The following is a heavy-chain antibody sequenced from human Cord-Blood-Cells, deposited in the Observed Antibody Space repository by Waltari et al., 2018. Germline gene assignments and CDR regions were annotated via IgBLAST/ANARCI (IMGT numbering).Heavy chain of an antibody. J-gene: IGHJ4*02. Sequence: QVQLQQWGAGLLKPSETLSLTCAVYGGSFRAYYWSWIRQPPGKGLEWIGEINHSGSTNYNPSLKSRVTISVDTSKNQFSLKLSSVTAADTAVYYCARGLWQWLAIDYWGQGTLVTVSS. CDR3: ARGLWQWLAIDY. D-gene: IGHD6-19*01. CDR1: GGSFRAYY. CDR2: INHSGST. V-gene: IGHV4-34*01.